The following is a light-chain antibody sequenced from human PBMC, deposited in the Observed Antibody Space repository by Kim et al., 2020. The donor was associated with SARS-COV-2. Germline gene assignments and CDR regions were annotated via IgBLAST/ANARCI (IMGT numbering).Light chain of an antibody. CDR3: QQYNNRPLT. CDR2: GAS. J-gene: IGKJ4*01. Sequence: VSTGERAPLSCRASQSVSHNLAWYPQKPGQAPRLLVYGASTRATGIPARFSGSGSGTEFTLTISSLQSEDFAVYYCQQYNNRPLTFGGGTKVEFK. V-gene: IGKV3-15*01. CDR1: QSVSHN.